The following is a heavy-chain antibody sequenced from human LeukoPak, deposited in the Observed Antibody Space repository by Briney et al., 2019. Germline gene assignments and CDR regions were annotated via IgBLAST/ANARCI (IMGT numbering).Heavy chain of an antibody. CDR3: ARAYCSSTSCYLGGFDP. V-gene: IGHV4-61*02. D-gene: IGHD2-2*01. CDR2: IYTSGST. J-gene: IGHJ5*02. CDR1: GGSISSGSYY. Sequence: SETLSLTCTVSGGSISSGSYYWRWIRQPAGKGLEWIGRIYTSGSTNYNPSLKSRVTISVDTSKNQFSLKLSSVTAADTAVYYCARAYCSSTSCYLGGFDPWGQGTLVTVSS.